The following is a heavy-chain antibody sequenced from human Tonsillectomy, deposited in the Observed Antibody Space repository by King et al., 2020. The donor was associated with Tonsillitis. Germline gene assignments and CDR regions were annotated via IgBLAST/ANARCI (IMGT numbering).Heavy chain of an antibody. Sequence: QLQESGPGLVKPSETLSLTCTVSGGSISSSSYYWGWIRQPPGKGLEWIGSIYYSGSTYYNPSLKSRVTISVDTSKNQFSLKLSSVPAADTAVYYCARDADYGGNPRGIDYWGQGTLVTVSS. J-gene: IGHJ4*02. CDR1: GGSISSSSYY. V-gene: IGHV4-39*02. CDR3: ARDADYGGNPRGIDY. CDR2: IYYSGST. D-gene: IGHD4-23*01.